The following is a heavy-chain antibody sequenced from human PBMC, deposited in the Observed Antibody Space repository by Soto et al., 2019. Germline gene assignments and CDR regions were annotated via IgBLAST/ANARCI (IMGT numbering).Heavy chain of an antibody. J-gene: IGHJ4*02. V-gene: IGHV2-5*02. CDR3: VHSFIYGSPTWPSED. Sequence: SRPTLVNPTQTLTLTCTFSGFSLTTSGVGVGWIRQPPGKALEWLALIFWDDDKRHSPSLKSRLTITKDTSKNQVVLTMTNTDPGDTATYYCVHSFIYGSPTWPSEDWGQGTLVTVTS. CDR1: GFSLTTSGVG. D-gene: IGHD1-26*01. CDR2: IFWDDDK.